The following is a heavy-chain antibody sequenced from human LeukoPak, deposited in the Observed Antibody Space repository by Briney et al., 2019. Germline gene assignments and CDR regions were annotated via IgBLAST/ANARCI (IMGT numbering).Heavy chain of an antibody. CDR1: GFTLSSYS. V-gene: IGHV3-21*01. Sequence: GGSLRLSCAASGFTLSSYSMNWVRQAPGKGLEWVSSISSSSSYIYYADSVKGRFTISRDNAKNSLYLQMNNLRAEDTAVYYCARDLAAAVTRGLDYWGQGTLVTVSS. J-gene: IGHJ4*02. CDR3: ARDLAAAVTRGLDY. CDR2: ISSSSSYI. D-gene: IGHD6-13*01.